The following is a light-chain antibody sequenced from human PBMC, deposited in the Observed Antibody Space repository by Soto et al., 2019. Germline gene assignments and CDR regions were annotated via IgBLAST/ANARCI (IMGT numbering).Light chain of an antibody. Sequence: QSALTQPRSVSGSPGQSVTISCTGTSSDVGGYNYVSWYQQHPGKAPKLMIYDVSKRPSGVPDRFSGSKSGNTASLTISGLQAEDEADYYCCSYAGSYTGVFGGGPKLT. CDR3: CSYAGSYTGV. CDR2: DVS. V-gene: IGLV2-11*01. CDR1: SSDVGGYNY. J-gene: IGLJ3*02.